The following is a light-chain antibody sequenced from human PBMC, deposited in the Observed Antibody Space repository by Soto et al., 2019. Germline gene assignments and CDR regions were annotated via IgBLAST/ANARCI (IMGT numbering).Light chain of an antibody. CDR3: QQTYRTPLS. V-gene: IGKV1-39*01. CDR2: GAF. CDR1: QSISGS. J-gene: IGKJ4*01. Sequence: DIQMTQSPSSLSALVGDRVTITCRASQSISGSLNWYQSKPGKAPKLLIYGAFTLHSGVPSRFSGSGSGTDYTLTISNLQLEDFASYYCQQTYRTPLSCGGGTKVEIK.